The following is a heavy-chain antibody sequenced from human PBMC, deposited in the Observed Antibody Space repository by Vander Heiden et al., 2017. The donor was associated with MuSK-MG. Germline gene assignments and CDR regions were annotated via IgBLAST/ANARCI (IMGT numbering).Heavy chain of an antibody. CDR1: GFTFSSYG. Sequence: QVQLVESGGGVVQPGRSLRLSCAASGFTFSSYGMLWVRQAPGKGLEWVAVIWYDGSNKYYADSVKGRFTIARDNSKNTLYLQMNSLRAEDTAVYYCAREVFVNSGRAARRVRWFDPWGQGTLVTVSS. V-gene: IGHV3-33*01. D-gene: IGHD6-6*01. CDR2: IWYDGSNK. J-gene: IGHJ5*02. CDR3: AREVFVNSGRAARRVRWFDP.